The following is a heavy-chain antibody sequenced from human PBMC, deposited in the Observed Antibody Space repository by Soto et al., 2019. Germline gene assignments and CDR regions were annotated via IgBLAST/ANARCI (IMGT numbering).Heavy chain of an antibody. CDR3: GKGGRQLLVTSDFKY. CDR1: GFTFSDYA. CDR2: VSHDGRNT. V-gene: IGHV3-30*03. J-gene: IGHJ4*02. Sequence: VQLVESGGGVVQPGRSLRLSCAASGFTFSDYAMHWVRQAPGKGLEWVAVVSHDGRNTNYADSVKGRFTISRDSSKNRVSLEMTSLRAEDTAVYYCGKGGRQLLVTSDFKYWGQGALVTVSS. D-gene: IGHD6-19*01.